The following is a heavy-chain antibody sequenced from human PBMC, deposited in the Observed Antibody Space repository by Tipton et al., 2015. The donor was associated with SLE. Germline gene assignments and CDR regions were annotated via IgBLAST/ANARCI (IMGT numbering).Heavy chain of an antibody. V-gene: IGHV4-34*01. J-gene: IGHJ4*02. Sequence: AGLVKPSETLSLTCTVSGGSISSHYWSWIRQSPGKGLEWIGEINHSGSTNYNPSLKSRLTISVDRSKNQFSLKLSSVTAADTAVYYCARGGATRGFGYWGQGTLVTVSS. CDR2: INHSGST. D-gene: IGHD1-26*01. CDR1: GGSISSHY. CDR3: ARGGATRGFGY.